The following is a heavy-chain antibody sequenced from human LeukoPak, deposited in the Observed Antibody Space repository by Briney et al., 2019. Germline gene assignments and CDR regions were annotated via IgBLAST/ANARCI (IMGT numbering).Heavy chain of an antibody. D-gene: IGHD6-13*01. CDR2: FSRSGPDT. Sequence: GGSLRLSCAASGFTFSSYSMNWVRQAPGKGPEWVSTFSRSGPDTYYADSEKGRFTIFGDNSKNTLYLQMNSLRAEDTAVYYCAKGSLGSWYYFDYWGQGTLVTVSS. V-gene: IGHV3-23*01. CDR1: GFTFSSYS. CDR3: AKGSLGSWYYFDY. J-gene: IGHJ4*02.